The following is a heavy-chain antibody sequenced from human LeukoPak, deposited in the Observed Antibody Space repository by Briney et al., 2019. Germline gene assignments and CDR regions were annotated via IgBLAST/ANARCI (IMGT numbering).Heavy chain of an antibody. V-gene: IGHV3-48*03. Sequence: GGSLRLSCAASEFTFSTYHLNWVRQAPGKGLEWVAYISSSGGNSHYSDSVKGRFTISRDNAKDSLYLQMKRLRAEDTAIYYCARAPVIVMHDWYFDLWGRGTLVTVSS. D-gene: IGHD3-22*01. CDR2: ISSSGGNS. CDR1: EFTFSTYH. J-gene: IGHJ2*01. CDR3: ARAPVIVMHDWYFDL.